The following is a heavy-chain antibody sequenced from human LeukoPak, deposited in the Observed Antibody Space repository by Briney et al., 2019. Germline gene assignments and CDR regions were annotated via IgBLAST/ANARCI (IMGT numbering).Heavy chain of an antibody. D-gene: IGHD2-15*01. V-gene: IGHV3-30*18. CDR2: VSYDGSNK. Sequence: GGSLRLSCAASGFTFSSYGMHWVRQAPGKGLEWVAVVSYDGSNKYYADSVKGRFTISRDNSKNTLYLQMNSLRAEDTAVYYCAKAPLRVVVAATHFDYWGQGTLVTVSS. CDR3: AKAPLRVVVAATHFDY. J-gene: IGHJ4*02. CDR1: GFTFSSYG.